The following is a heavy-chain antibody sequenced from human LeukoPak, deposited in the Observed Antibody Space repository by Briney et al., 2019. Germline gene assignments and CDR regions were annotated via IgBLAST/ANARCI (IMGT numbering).Heavy chain of an antibody. D-gene: IGHD3-3*01. CDR1: GGSISSSSYY. Sequence: SETLSLTCTVSGGSISSSSYYWGWIRQPPGKGLEWIGSIYYSGSTYYNPSLKSRVTISVDTSKNQFSLKLSSVTAADTAVYYCATYDFWSGHHFDYWGQGTLVTVSS. J-gene: IGHJ4*02. CDR3: ATYDFWSGHHFDY. V-gene: IGHV4-39*01. CDR2: IYYSGST.